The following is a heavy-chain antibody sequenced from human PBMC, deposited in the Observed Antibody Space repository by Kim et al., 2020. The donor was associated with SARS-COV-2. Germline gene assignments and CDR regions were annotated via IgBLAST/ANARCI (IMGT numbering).Heavy chain of an antibody. CDR2: IYYSGST. Sequence: SETLSLTCTVSGGSISSSSYYWGWIRQPPGKGLEWIGSIYYSGSTYYNPSLKSRVTISVDTSKNQFSLKLSSVTPADTAVYYCARHAAADNWFDPWGQGT. CDR3: ARHAAADNWFDP. CDR1: GGSISSSSYY. V-gene: IGHV4-39*01. D-gene: IGHD6-13*01. J-gene: IGHJ5*02.